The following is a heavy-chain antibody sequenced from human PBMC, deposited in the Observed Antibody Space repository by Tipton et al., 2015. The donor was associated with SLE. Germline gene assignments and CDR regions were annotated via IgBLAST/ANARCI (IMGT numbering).Heavy chain of an antibody. J-gene: IGHJ3*02. D-gene: IGHD6-13*01. CDR3: ARSAGVRSSWYGYEGEAFDI. Sequence: SLRLSCAASGFTFSDYYMSWIRQAPGKGLEWVSYISSSSSYTNYADSVKGRFTISRDNAKNSLYLQMNSPRAEDTAVYYCARSAGVRSSWYGYEGEAFDIWGQGTMVTVSS. CDR2: ISSSSSYT. CDR1: GFTFSDYY. V-gene: IGHV3-11*03.